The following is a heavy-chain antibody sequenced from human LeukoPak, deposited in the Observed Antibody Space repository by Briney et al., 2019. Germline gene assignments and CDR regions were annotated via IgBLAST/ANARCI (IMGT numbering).Heavy chain of an antibody. D-gene: IGHD6-19*01. J-gene: IGHJ6*03. CDR3: ARAVDDFYYYMYV. V-gene: IGHV4-34*01. Sequence: PSETLSLTCAVYGGSFSGYYWSWIRQPPGKGLEWIGEINHSGSTNYNPSLKSRVTISVDTSKNHFSLRLRSVTAADTAVYYCARAVDDFYYYMYVWGKGTTVTVSS. CDR2: INHSGST. CDR1: GGSFSGYY.